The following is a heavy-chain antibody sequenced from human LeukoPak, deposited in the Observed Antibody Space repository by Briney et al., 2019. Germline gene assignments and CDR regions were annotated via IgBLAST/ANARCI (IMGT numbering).Heavy chain of an antibody. CDR3: ARGKTSQNIVTRKTYNWFDP. Sequence: GGSLRLSCAASGFIFSNHGMHWVRQAPGKGLEWVSFIHYDGREQYYAESVKGRFTISRDNAKNSLYLQMKSLRAEDTAVYYCARGKTSQNIVTRKTYNWFDPWGQGTLVTVSS. J-gene: IGHJ5*02. D-gene: IGHD2/OR15-2a*01. CDR2: IHYDGREQ. V-gene: IGHV3-30*02. CDR1: GFIFSNHG.